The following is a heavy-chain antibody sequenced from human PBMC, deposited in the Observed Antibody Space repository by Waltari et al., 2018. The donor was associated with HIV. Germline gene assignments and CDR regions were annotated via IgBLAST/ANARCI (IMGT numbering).Heavy chain of an antibody. CDR1: GFTFSTYA. V-gene: IGHV3-30*18. J-gene: IGHJ5*02. Sequence: QVQLVESGGGVVQPGKSLRLSCAASGFTFSTYAIPWVRQAPGKGLEWVAVISSDGSNQYYAGSVKGRFTISRDNSKNTLYLQMNSLRTEDTALYYCAKDAYGGHPKNWFDPWGQGTLVTVSS. D-gene: IGHD2-15*01. CDR2: ISSDGSNQ. CDR3: AKDAYGGHPKNWFDP.